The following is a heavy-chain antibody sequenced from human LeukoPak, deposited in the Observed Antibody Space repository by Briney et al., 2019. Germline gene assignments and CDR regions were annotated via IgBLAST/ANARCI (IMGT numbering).Heavy chain of an antibody. CDR3: ARDQYTDGSGSYEHFY. Sequence: SVKVSCKASGGTFSSYAISWVRQAPGQGLEWVGGVIPIFGTANYAQKFQGRVTITADESTSTAYMELRSLRSDDTAVYYCARDQYTDGSGSYEHFYWGQGTLVTVSS. D-gene: IGHD3-10*01. CDR2: VIPIFGTA. V-gene: IGHV1-69*01. J-gene: IGHJ4*02. CDR1: GGTFSSYA.